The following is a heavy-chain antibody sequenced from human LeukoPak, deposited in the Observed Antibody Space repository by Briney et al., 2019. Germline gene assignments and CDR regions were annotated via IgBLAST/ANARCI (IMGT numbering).Heavy chain of an antibody. CDR2: ISSSGSTI. Sequence: PGGSLRLSCAASGFTFSSYEMNWVRQAPGKGLEWVSYISSSGSTIYYADSVKGRFTISRDNAKNSLYLQMSSLRAEDTAVYYCARDTYDYVWGSPDAFDIWGQGTMVTVSS. J-gene: IGHJ3*02. CDR1: GFTFSSYE. D-gene: IGHD3-16*01. CDR3: ARDTYDYVWGSPDAFDI. V-gene: IGHV3-48*03.